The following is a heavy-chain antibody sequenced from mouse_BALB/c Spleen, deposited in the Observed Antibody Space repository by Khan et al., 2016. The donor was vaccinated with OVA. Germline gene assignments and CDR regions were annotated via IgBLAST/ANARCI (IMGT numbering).Heavy chain of an antibody. CDR3: TISGYAYPFAF. V-gene: IGHV1S81*02. D-gene: IGHD2-10*02. CDR1: GYTFSSYY. Sequence: QVQLQQSGAELVKPGASVKLSCKASGYTFSSYYMYWVKQRPGQGLEWIGGINPSNGGTNFNEKFKTKATLTVDKSSSTAYMQLSSLTSEDSAVCFCTISGYAYPFAFWGQGTLVTVSA. J-gene: IGHJ3*01. CDR2: INPSNGGT.